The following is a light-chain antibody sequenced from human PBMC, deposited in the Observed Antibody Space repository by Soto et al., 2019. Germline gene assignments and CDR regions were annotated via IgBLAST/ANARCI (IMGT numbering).Light chain of an antibody. V-gene: IGLV1-44*01. CDR1: SSNLGDNA. CDR2: SYD. Sequence: QSVLTQPPSASGTPGQRVTIACSTSSSNLGDNAVNWYQHVPGTAPKLLIYSYDQRPSGVPDRFSGSKSGTSASLAISGLQSEDEADYYCAAWDASLDGSVFGTGTKVPVL. CDR3: AAWDASLDGSV. J-gene: IGLJ1*01.